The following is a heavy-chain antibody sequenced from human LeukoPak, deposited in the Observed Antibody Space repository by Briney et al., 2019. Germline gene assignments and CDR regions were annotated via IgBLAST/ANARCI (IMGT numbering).Heavy chain of an antibody. V-gene: IGHV4-59*01. D-gene: IGHD3-16*01. Sequence: PSETLSFTCAVSGGSISTYYWSWIRQPPGKGLEWIGYIYSSGSTNYNPSLKSRVTISIDTSKNQISLKLSSVSAADTAVYYCARSIGVSNWFDPWGQGTQVTVSS. CDR1: GGSISTYY. CDR3: ARSIGVSNWFDP. J-gene: IGHJ5*02. CDR2: IYSSGST.